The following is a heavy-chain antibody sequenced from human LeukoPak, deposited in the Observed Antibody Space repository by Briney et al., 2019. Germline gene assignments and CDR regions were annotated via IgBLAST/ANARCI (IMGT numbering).Heavy chain of an antibody. CDR2: IYSGGST. V-gene: IGHV3-66*02. D-gene: IGHD3-16*01. J-gene: IGHJ5*02. CDR1: GFTVSSNY. CDR3: ARDYGGDGFDP. Sequence: GGSLRPSCAASGFTVSSNYMSWVRQAPGKGLEWVSVIYSGGSTYYADSVKGRFTISRDNSKNTLYLQMNSLRAEDTAVYYCARDYGGDGFDPWGQGTLVTVSS.